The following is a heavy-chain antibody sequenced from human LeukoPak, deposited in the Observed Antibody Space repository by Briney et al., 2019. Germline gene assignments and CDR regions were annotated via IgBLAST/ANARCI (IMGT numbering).Heavy chain of an antibody. J-gene: IGHJ4*02. CDR3: ARGPGGILTGYYDY. Sequence: ASVKVSFKASGYTFTNYGFSWVRQAPGQGLEWMGWISAYNGNTNYAQKLQGRVTLTTDTSTSTAYMDLRSLRSDDTAVYYCARGPGGILTGYYDYWGQGTLVTVSS. CDR2: ISAYNGNT. CDR1: GYTFTNYG. D-gene: IGHD3-9*01. V-gene: IGHV1-18*01.